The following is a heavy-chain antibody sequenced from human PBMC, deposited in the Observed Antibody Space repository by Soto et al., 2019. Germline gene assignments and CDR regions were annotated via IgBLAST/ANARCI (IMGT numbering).Heavy chain of an antibody. V-gene: IGHV6-1*01. D-gene: IGHD6-13*01. CDR2: TYYRSKWYN. J-gene: IGHJ5*02. Sequence: SQTLSLTCAISGDSVSSNSAAWNWIRQSPSRGLEWLGRTYYRSKWYNDYAVSVKSRITINPDTSKNQFSLQLNSVTPEDTAVYYCARGPTVGSSSLTPNWFDPWGQGTLVTVSS. CDR3: ARGPTVGSSSLTPNWFDP. CDR1: GDSVSSNSAA.